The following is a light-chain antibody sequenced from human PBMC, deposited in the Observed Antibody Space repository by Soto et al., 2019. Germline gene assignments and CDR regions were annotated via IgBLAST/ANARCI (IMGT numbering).Light chain of an antibody. CDR3: QQCNNWPPIT. CDR2: DIS. V-gene: IGKV3-11*01. Sequence: EIVLTQSPGTLSLSPGERATLSCRASQSINNCLAWYQQKPGQAPRLLIYDISSRAPGIPARFSGSGSETDFTLTISSLEPEDFAVYYCQQCNNWPPITFGQGTRLEIK. J-gene: IGKJ5*01. CDR1: QSINNC.